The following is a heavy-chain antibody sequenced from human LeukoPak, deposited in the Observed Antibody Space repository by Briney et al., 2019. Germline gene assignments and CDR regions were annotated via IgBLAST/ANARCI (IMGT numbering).Heavy chain of an antibody. D-gene: IGHD3-22*01. CDR1: GYSISSGYY. V-gene: IGHV4-38-2*02. CDR2: VYHVGTT. CDR3: ARFSEYYHSSVHYLDY. Sequence: PSETLSLTCTVSGYSISSGYYWGWIRQPPGKGLEWIGVYHVGTTDYNPSLKSRVTISVDTSRNQFFLRLSSVTAADTAVYYCARFSEYYHSSVHYLDYWGQGTLVSVSS. J-gene: IGHJ4*02.